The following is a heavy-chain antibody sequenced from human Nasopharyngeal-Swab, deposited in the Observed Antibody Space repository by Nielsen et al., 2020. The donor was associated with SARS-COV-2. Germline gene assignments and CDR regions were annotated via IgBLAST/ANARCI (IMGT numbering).Heavy chain of an antibody. Sequence: SLKISCAATGFTFADHAMYWVRQALGKGLEWVAGISWNSGNIGYADSVKGRFTISSDNAKKSLYLQMNSLRTEDTAFYYCVRDKTGHTWFGSWGQGTLVTVSS. CDR3: VRDKTGHTWFGS. CDR1: GFTFADHA. D-gene: IGHD3-9*01. CDR2: ISWNSGNI. V-gene: IGHV3-9*01. J-gene: IGHJ5*01.